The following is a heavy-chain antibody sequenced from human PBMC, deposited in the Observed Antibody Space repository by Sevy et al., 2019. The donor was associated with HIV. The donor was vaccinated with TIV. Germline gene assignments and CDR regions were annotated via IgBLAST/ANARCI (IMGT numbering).Heavy chain of an antibody. CDR1: GGTFSSYA. Sequence: ASVKVSCKASGGTFSSYAISWVRQAPGQGLEWMGGIIPIFGTANYAQKFQGRVTITADESTSTAYRELSSLRSEDTAVYYCARGGGIAQHYYYYYMDVWGKGTTVTVSS. CDR2: IIPIFGTA. J-gene: IGHJ6*03. CDR3: ARGGGIAQHYYYYYMDV. V-gene: IGHV1-69*13. D-gene: IGHD6-13*01.